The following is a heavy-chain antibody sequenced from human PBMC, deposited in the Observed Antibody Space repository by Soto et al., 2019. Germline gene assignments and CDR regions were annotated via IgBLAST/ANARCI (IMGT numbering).Heavy chain of an antibody. V-gene: IGHV4-34*01. CDR2: INHSGNT. CDR1: GGSFSGYY. CDR3: ARSLEY. J-gene: IGHJ4*02. Sequence: QVQLQQCGAGLLKHSETLSLTCAVYGGSFSGYYWSWIRQPQGKGLEWIVEINHSGNTNYNPSLKSRVTISVDTSKNQFSLKLSAVTAADTAVYFCARSLEYWGQGTLVTVSS.